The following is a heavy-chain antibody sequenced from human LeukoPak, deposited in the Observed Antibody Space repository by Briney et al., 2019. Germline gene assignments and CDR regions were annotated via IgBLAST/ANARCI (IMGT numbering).Heavy chain of an antibody. V-gene: IGHV3-23*01. Sequence: GGSLGLSCAASGFTFSSYGMSWVRQAPGKGLEWVSGISGSGGSTYYADSVKGRFTISRDNSKNTLYLQMNSLRAEDTAVYYCAKDPGYHDSSGYYYWGQGTLVTVSS. CDR3: AKDPGYHDSSGYYY. J-gene: IGHJ4*02. CDR1: GFTFSSYG. CDR2: ISGSGGST. D-gene: IGHD3-22*01.